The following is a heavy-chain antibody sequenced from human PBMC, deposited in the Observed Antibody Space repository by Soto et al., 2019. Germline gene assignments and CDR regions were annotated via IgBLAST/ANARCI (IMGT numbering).Heavy chain of an antibody. D-gene: IGHD1-1*01. Sequence: QVQLVQSGAEVRKPGSSVRVACKASGDKFSTYAINWVRQVPGQGLEWLGGIITFFGAAMYAQKFQGRVTITADESATTAYMELSSLRSEDTAVYYCARGGKERFRGSGMDVWGQGNTVTVSS. CDR3: ARGGKERFRGSGMDV. J-gene: IGHJ6*02. V-gene: IGHV1-69*01. CDR1: GDKFSTYA. CDR2: IITFFGAA.